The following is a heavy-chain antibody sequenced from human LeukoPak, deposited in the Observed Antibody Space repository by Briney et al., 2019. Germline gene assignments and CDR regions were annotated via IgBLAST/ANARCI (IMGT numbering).Heavy chain of an antibody. CDR1: GGSINSYD. CDR3: AKRTGQGLYYFDY. V-gene: IGHV4-59*03. Sequence: SETLSLTCTVSGGSINSYDWSWIRQPPGKGLEWIGYIFYSGSTNYNPSLKSRVTISVDTSKNQFSLKLTSVTAADTAVYYCAKRTGQGLYYFDYWGQGTPVTVSS. J-gene: IGHJ4*02. CDR2: IFYSGST. D-gene: IGHD1/OR15-1a*01.